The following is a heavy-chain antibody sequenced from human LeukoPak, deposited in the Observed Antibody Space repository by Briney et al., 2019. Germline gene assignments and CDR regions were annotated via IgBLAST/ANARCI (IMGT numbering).Heavy chain of an antibody. J-gene: IGHJ4*02. Sequence: SETLSLTCAVSTYSISSGYYWGWIRQPPGKGLEWIGSIYHSGSTFYNPSLKSRVTISVDTSKNQFSLRLSSVTAADTAMYYCARLWSGYKRIDYWGQGTLATVSS. CDR3: ARLWSGYKRIDY. D-gene: IGHD5-12*01. CDR2: IYHSGST. CDR1: TYSISSGYY. V-gene: IGHV4-38-2*01.